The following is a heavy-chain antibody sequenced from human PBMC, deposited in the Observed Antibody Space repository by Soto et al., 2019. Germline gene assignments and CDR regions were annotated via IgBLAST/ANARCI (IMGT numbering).Heavy chain of an antibody. Sequence: EVQLVESGGGLVKPGGSLRLSCAASGFTFSSYSMNWVRQAPGKGLEWVSSISSSSSYIYYADSVKGRFTISRDNAKNSLYLQMNSLRAEDTAVYYCAREHGYYYYMDVWGKGTTVTVSS. V-gene: IGHV3-21*01. J-gene: IGHJ6*03. CDR3: AREHGYYYYMDV. CDR1: GFTFSSYS. CDR2: ISSSSSYI.